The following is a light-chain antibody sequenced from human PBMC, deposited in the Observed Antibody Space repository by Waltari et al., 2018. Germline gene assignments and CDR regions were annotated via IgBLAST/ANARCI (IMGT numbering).Light chain of an antibody. Sequence: QSALTQPASVSGFPGQSIPISCSGTGSDVGSYSLVSWYQKQPGKAPKLIIYEGSERPSGVSSRFSGAKSGDTASLTISGLQPEDEADYYCCSYAGSNSWVFGGGTKLTVL. J-gene: IGLJ3*02. V-gene: IGLV2-23*01. CDR3: CSYAGSNSWV. CDR1: GSDVGSYSL. CDR2: EGS.